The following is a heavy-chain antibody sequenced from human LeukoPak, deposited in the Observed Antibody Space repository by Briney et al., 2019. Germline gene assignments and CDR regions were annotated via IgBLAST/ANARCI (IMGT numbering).Heavy chain of an antibody. CDR1: GFTFSDYY. J-gene: IGHJ3*02. CDR2: ISSSGSTI. Sequence: GGSLRLSCAASGFTFSDYYMSWIRQAPGKGLEWVSYISSSGSTIYYADSVKGRFTISRDNAKNSLYLQMNSLRAEDTAVYYCASVTIAVADDDAFDIWGQGTMVTVSS. V-gene: IGHV3-11*04. CDR3: ASVTIAVADDDAFDI. D-gene: IGHD6-19*01.